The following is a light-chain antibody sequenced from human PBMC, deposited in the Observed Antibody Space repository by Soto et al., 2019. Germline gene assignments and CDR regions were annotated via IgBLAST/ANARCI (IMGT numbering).Light chain of an antibody. CDR1: QSISSW. J-gene: IGKJ1*01. CDR2: KAS. Sequence: DIQMTQSPSTLSASVGDRVTITCRASQSISSWLAWYQQKPGKAPKLLIYKASSLESGVPSRFSGSGSGTEITLTISSLQPDDFATYYCQQYNSSPTFGQGTKVEIK. CDR3: QQYNSSPT. V-gene: IGKV1-5*03.